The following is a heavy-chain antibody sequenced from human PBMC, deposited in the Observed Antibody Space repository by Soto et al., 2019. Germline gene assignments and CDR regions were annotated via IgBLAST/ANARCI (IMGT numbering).Heavy chain of an antibody. Sequence: SETLSLTCTVSGGSISSSSYYWGWIRQPPGKGLEWIGSIYYSGSTNYNPSLKSRVTISVDTSKNQFSLKLSSVTAADTAVYYCARFTIFGVGMVWFDPWGQGTLVTVSS. CDR3: ARFTIFGVGMVWFDP. CDR1: GGSISSSSYY. V-gene: IGHV4-39*07. J-gene: IGHJ5*02. CDR2: IYYSGST. D-gene: IGHD3-3*01.